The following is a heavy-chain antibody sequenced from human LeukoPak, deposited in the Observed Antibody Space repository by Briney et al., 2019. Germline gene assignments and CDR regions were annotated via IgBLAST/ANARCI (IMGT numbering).Heavy chain of an antibody. CDR3: ASPGLRYFDWLTNDAFDI. V-gene: IGHV3-23*01. Sequence: GGSLRLSCAASGFTFSSYAMSWVRQAPGKGLEWVSAISGSGGSTYYADSVKGRFTISRDNSKNTLYLQMNSLRAEDTAVYYCASPGLRYFDWLTNDAFDIWGQGTMVTVSS. D-gene: IGHD3-9*01. CDR1: GFTFSSYA. J-gene: IGHJ3*02. CDR2: ISGSGGST.